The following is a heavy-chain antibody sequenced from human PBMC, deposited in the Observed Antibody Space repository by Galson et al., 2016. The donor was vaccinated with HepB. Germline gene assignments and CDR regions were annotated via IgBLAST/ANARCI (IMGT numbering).Heavy chain of an antibody. V-gene: IGHV3-9*01. CDR2: ISWSSANI. D-gene: IGHD6-19*01. Sequence: SLRLSCAASGFTFDEYAMHWVRRAPGRGLEWVSGISWSSANIEYSDSVKGRFSISRDNTKDTLYLQINSLRAEDTAVYYCARGPRAITVAATGANLDNWGRGTLVTVSS. J-gene: IGHJ4*02. CDR3: ARGPRAITVAATGANLDN. CDR1: GFTFDEYA.